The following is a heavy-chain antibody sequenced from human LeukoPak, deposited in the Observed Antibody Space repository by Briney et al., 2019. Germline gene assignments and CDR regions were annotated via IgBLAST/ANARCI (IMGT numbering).Heavy chain of an antibody. CDR3: ARLNWSFDY. CDR2: IYYSGST. CDR1: GGSISSSSYY. J-gene: IGHJ4*02. D-gene: IGHD1-20*01. V-gene: IGHV4-39*01. Sequence: KPSETLSLTCTVSGGSISSSSYYWGWIRQPPGKELEWIGSIYYSGSTYYNPSLKSRVTISVDTSKNQFSLKLSSVTAADTAVYYCARLNWSFDYWGQGTLVTVSS.